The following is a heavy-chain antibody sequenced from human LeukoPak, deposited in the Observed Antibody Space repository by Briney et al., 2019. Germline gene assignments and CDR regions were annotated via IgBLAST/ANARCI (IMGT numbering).Heavy chain of an antibody. V-gene: IGHV3-21*01. CDR2: ISSSSSYI. Sequence: GGSLRLSCAASGFTFSSYSMNWVRQAPGKGLEWVSSISSSSSYIYYADSVKGRFTISRDNAKNSLYLQMTSLRAEDTAVYYCARDTVVPAASDYWGQGTLVTVSS. D-gene: IGHD2-2*01. J-gene: IGHJ4*02. CDR1: GFTFSSYS. CDR3: ARDTVVPAASDY.